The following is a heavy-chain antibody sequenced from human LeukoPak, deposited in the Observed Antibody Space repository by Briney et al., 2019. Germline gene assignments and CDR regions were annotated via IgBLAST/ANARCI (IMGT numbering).Heavy chain of an antibody. CDR2: INPNSGGT. J-gene: IGHJ4*02. Sequence: ASVKVSCKASGYTFTGYYMHWVRQAPGQGLEWMGWINPNSGGTNYAQKFQGRVTMTRDTSISTAYMELSRLRSDDTAVYYCARATTPHDYIWGSYRYTQRDYFDYWGQGTLVTVSS. D-gene: IGHD3-16*02. CDR1: GYTFTGYY. V-gene: IGHV1-2*02. CDR3: ARATTPHDYIWGSYRYTQRDYFDY.